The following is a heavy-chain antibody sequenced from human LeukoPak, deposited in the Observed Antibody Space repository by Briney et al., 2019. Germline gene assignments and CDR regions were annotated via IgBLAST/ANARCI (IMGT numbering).Heavy chain of an antibody. CDR1: GFTVSTNY. V-gene: IGHV3-53*01. CDR2: ISTDGTT. D-gene: IGHD6-19*01. J-gene: IGHJ4*02. Sequence: GGSLRLSCAASGFTVSTNYMSWVRQVSGEGLEFVSLISTDGTTYYADSVKGRFTISSDNSKNTLFLQMNSLRAEDTAVYYCARVRSDSSGWYEFDYWGQGTLVTVSS. CDR3: ARVRSDSSGWYEFDY.